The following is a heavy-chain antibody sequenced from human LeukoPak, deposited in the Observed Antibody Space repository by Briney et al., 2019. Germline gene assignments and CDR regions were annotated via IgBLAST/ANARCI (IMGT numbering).Heavy chain of an antibody. CDR2: LRHDGTKE. J-gene: IGHJ4*02. CDR1: GFTFSNYA. Sequence: GGSLRLSCAASGFTFSNYAFHWVRQAPGKGLEWVAFLRHDGTKEFYADSVKGRVTISRDNSKNTLFLQMSSLRGEDTAVYYCARELLSFSSGWYLYYFDYWGQGTLVTVSS. D-gene: IGHD6-19*01. V-gene: IGHV3-30*02. CDR3: ARELLSFSSGWYLYYFDY.